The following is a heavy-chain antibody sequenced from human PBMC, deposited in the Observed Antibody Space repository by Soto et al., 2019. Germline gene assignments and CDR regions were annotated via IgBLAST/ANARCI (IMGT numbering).Heavy chain of an antibody. Sequence: PSETLSLTCTVSGGSLSSDDYYWSWIRQAPGRGLEWIGYIHSSGSSYYNPSLKSRATMSIDTAGNQFSLKVSSLTVADTAVYYWARYRDGLHDDTSGPFHRPGWGKGTRVTVSS. CDR2: IHSSGSS. D-gene: IGHD3-22*01. CDR1: GGSLSSDDYY. V-gene: IGHV4-30-4*01. CDR3: ARYRDGLHDDTSGPFHRPG. J-gene: IGHJ1*01.